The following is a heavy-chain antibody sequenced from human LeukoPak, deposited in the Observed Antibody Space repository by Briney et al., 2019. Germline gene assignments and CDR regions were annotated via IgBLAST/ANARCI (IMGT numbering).Heavy chain of an antibody. CDR2: IIPILGIA. D-gene: IGHD3-10*01. CDR1: GGTFSSYA. V-gene: IGHV1-69*04. Sequence: GASVKVSCKASGGTFSSYAISWVRQAPGQGLEWMGRIIPILGIANYAQKFQGRVTITADKSTSTAYMELSSLRSEDTAVYYCASLPMVRGVIILRFDYWGQGTLVTVSS. CDR3: ASLPMVRGVIILRFDY. J-gene: IGHJ4*02.